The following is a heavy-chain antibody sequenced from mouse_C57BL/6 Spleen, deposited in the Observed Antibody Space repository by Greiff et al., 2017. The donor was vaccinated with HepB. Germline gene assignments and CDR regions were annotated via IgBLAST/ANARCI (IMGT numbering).Heavy chain of an antibody. V-gene: IGHV1-59*01. D-gene: IGHD1-1*01. CDR2: IDPSDSYT. J-gene: IGHJ4*01. Sequence: QVQLKQPGAELVRPGTSVKLSCKASGYTFTSYWMHWVKQRPGQGLEWIGVIDPSDSYTNYNQKFKGKATLTVDTSSSTAYMQLSSLTSEDSAVYYCARTVTTVVATGAMDYWGQGTSVTVSS. CDR1: GYTFTSYW. CDR3: ARTVTTVVATGAMDY.